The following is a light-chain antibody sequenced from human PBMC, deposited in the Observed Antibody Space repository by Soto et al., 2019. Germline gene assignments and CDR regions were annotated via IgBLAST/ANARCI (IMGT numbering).Light chain of an antibody. V-gene: IGKV1-5*01. CDR1: QPFRSC. CDR3: QQYDSYLRT. J-gene: IGKJ5*01. Sequence: DIEMTHSPSTLSSTVKHRATLPCRASQPFRSCLAWYQRKPGRAPRLLIYRASSRATGIPARFSGSGSGTEFTLTITSLQPDDFAVYYCQQYDSYLRTFGEGTRLEIK. CDR2: RAS.